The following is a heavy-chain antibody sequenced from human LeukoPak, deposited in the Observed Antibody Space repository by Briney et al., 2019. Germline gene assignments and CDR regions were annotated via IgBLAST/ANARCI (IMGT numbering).Heavy chain of an antibody. CDR1: RFTVSSNY. V-gene: IGHV3-53*01. CDR3: ARAPGMEWPYDAFDI. Sequence: GGSLRLSCAASRFTVSSNYMSWVRQAPGKGLEWVSVIYSGGSTYYADSVKGRFTISRDNSKNTLYLQMNSLRAEDTAVYYCARAPGMEWPYDAFDIWGQGTMVTVSS. CDR2: IYSGGST. J-gene: IGHJ3*02. D-gene: IGHD3-3*01.